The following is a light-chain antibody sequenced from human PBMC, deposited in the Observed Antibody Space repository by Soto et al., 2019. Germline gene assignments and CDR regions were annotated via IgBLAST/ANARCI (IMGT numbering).Light chain of an antibody. V-gene: IGKV1-6*01. CDR1: QDIRND. CDR3: LQDYRYPPWT. Sequence: AVQMTQSPCSLSASVGGRGTITCRASQDIRNDLGWYQQKPGKAPKLLIYAASSLQTGVPSRFSGSGSGTDFTLTISSLQPEDFATYYCLQDYRYPPWTFGQGTKVDIK. CDR2: AAS. J-gene: IGKJ1*01.